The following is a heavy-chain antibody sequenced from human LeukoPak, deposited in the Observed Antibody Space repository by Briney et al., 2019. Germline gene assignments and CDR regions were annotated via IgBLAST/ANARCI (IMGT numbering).Heavy chain of an antibody. D-gene: IGHD3-22*01. J-gene: IGHJ5*02. CDR2: IIPIFGTA. CDR1: GGTFSSYA. CDR3: AREGGTGGYYYDSSGYPVHWFDP. Sequence: AASVKVSCKASGGTFSSYAISWVRQAPGQGLEWMGRIIPIFGTANYAQQFQGRVTITTDESTSTAYMELSSLRSEDTAVYYCAREGGTGGYYYDSSGYPVHWFDPWGQGTLVTVSS. V-gene: IGHV1-69*05.